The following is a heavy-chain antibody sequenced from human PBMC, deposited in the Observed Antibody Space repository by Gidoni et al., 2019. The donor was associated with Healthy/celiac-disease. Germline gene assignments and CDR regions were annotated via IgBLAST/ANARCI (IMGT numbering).Heavy chain of an antibody. CDR2: ISGSGGST. CDR3: LRYCSGGSCYRAFDY. D-gene: IGHD2-15*01. CDR1: GFTFSSYA. J-gene: IGHJ4*02. Sequence: EVQLLESGGGLVQPGGSLRLSCAASGFTFSSYAMSWVRQAPGKGLEWVSAISGSGGSTYYEDSVKGRFTISRDNSKNTLYLQMNSRRAEDTAVYYCLRYCSGGSCYRAFDYWGQGTLVTVSS. V-gene: IGHV3-23*01.